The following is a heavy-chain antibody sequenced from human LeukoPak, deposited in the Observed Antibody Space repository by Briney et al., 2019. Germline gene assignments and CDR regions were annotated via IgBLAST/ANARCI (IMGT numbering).Heavy chain of an antibody. CDR3: TRDDYCTDGACGFDP. D-gene: IGHD2-8*01. CDR1: GFTFTRYW. CDR2: IREDGIAK. Sequence: GGSLRLSCAASGFTFTRYWMSWVRQAPGKGLEWLANIREDGIAKGHADSVRGRFTISRDNAKDTLYLQMNSLRAVDTAVYYCTRDDYCTDGACGFDPWGQGTLVTVSS. V-gene: IGHV3-7*01. J-gene: IGHJ5*02.